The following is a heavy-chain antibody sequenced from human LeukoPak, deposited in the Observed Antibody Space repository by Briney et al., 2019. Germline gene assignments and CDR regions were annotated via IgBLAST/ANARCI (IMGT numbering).Heavy chain of an antibody. Sequence: GGSLRLSCAASGLIFSNYWMTWVRQAPGKGLEWVANIKEDGSETYYVDSVKGRFTISRDNAKNSLFLQMNSLRAEDTAIYYCARDPTADDYWGQGTLVTVSS. CDR3: ARDPTADDY. CDR1: GLIFSNYW. V-gene: IGHV3-7*01. D-gene: IGHD2-2*01. J-gene: IGHJ4*02. CDR2: IKEDGSET.